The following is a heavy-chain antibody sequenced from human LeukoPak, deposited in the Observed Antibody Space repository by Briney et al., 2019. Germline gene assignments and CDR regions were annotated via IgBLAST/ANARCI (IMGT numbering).Heavy chain of an antibody. D-gene: IGHD6-13*01. CDR2: ISSSSSYI. CDR3: ARDSSWHVPVPENPVAFDY. V-gene: IGHV3-21*01. Sequence: PGGSLRLSCAASGITFSRYGMNWVRQAPGKGLEWVSSISSSSSYIYYADSVKGRFTISRDNAKNSLYLQMNSLRAEDTAMYYCARDSSWHVPVPENPVAFDYWGQGTLVTVSS. J-gene: IGHJ4*02. CDR1: GITFSRYG.